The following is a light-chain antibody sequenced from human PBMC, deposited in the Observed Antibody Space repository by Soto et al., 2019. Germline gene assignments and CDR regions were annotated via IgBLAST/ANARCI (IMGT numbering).Light chain of an antibody. CDR1: QSVSSN. J-gene: IGKJ1*01. Sequence: DIVMTQSPATLSVSPVERATLSCRASQSVSSNLAWYQQKPGQAPRLLIYGASTRATGIPARFSGSGSGTEFTLTISSLQSEDFAVYYCQQYNNWPPWTFGQGTKVDIK. CDR3: QQYNNWPPWT. V-gene: IGKV3-15*01. CDR2: GAS.